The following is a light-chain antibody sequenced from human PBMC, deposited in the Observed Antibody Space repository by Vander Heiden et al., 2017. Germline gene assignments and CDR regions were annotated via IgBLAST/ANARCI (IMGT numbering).Light chain of an antibody. CDR2: GAS. CDR1: QSVSSSY. CDR3: QQYGSPRT. V-gene: IGKV3-20*01. Sequence: THFPATLSLSPGERATLACRASQSVSSSYVAWYQKQPGQAPRLLIYGASSRATGIPNSISGSGSTTVSTLTISRLEPEDFAVYYCQQYGSPRTFGGGTKVEIK. J-gene: IGKJ4*02.